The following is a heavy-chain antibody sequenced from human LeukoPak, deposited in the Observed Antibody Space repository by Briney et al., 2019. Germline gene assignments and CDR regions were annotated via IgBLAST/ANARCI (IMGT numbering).Heavy chain of an antibody. Sequence: PGGSLRLSCAASGFTFSSYAMNWVRQAPGKGLAWVSGINNSGGSTYYADSVKGRFTISRDNSKNTLYLQMNSLRTEDTAVYYCAKSGNNRFDYWGQGTLVTVSS. V-gene: IGHV3-23*01. D-gene: IGHD4-23*01. J-gene: IGHJ4*02. CDR2: INNSGGST. CDR3: AKSGNNRFDY. CDR1: GFTFSSYA.